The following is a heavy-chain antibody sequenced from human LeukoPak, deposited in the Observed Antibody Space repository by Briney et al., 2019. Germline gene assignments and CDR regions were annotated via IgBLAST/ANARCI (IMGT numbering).Heavy chain of an antibody. D-gene: IGHD1-26*01. J-gene: IGHJ4*02. CDR3: ATMGSIVRATPHFDY. V-gene: IGHV3-53*01. CDR1: GFTVSSNY. Sequence: GGSLRLSCAASGFTVSSNYMSWVRQAPGKGLEWVSVIYSGGSTYYADSVKGRFTISRDNSKNTLYLQMNSLRAEDTAVYYCATMGSIVRATPHFDYWGQGTLVTVSS. CDR2: IYSGGST.